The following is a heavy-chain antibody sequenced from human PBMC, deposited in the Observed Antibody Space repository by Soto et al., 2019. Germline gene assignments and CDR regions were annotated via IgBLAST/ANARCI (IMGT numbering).Heavy chain of an antibody. V-gene: IGHV3-11*06. J-gene: IGHJ3*02. D-gene: IGHD2-21*01. CDR2: ISSSSSYT. CDR1: GFIFSDYY. CDR3: ARGNVVVNAITAVDAFDI. Sequence: PGGYLRLSCAASGFIFSDYYMSWIRQAPGRGLEWVSYISSSSSYTNYADSVKGRFTVSRDNAKNSLYLQMNSLRVEDTAIYYCARGNVVVNAITAVDAFDIWGQGTMLTVSS.